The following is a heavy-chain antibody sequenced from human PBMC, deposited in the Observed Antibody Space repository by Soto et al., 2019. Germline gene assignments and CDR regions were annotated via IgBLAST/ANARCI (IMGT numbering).Heavy chain of an antibody. D-gene: IGHD1-1*01. CDR1: GGFVSSGSYY. V-gene: IGHV4-34*01. Sequence: QVQLQQWGAGLLKPSETLSLTCAVYGGFVSSGSYYWSWIRQPPGKGLEWIGEMSHSGGTHFNPSLKSRVTISVDTSKNKFSLKRSSVTAADTALYYCARVERGTATTVVDAFDIWGPGTMVTVSS. J-gene: IGHJ3*02. CDR2: MSHSGGT. CDR3: ARVERGTATTVVDAFDI.